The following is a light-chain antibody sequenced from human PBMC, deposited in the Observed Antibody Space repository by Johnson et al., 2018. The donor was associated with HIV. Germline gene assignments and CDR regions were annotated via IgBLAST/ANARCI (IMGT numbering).Light chain of an antibody. CDR2: ENN. V-gene: IGLV1-51*02. CDR3: GIGHSSLSAGGV. Sequence: QSLLTQSPSVSAAPGQKVTISCSGSGSNIGNTYVSWYQHLPGTAPKLLIYENNKRPSGIPDRFSGSKSATSATLGITGLQPGDEADYYCGIGHSSLSAGGVFGTGTKVTVL. J-gene: IGLJ1*01. CDR1: GSNIGNTY.